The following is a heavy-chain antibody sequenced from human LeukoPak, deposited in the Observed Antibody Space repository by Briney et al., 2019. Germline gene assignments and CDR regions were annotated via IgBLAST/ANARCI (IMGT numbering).Heavy chain of an antibody. Sequence: ASVKVSCKASGYTFTNYYMHWVRQAPAQGLEWMGKINPTGGSTSYAEKFQGRVTMTRDMCTSTVYMELSSLRSEDTAVYYCARALTGHDAFDIWGQGTMVTVSS. CDR2: INPTGGST. CDR3: ARALTGHDAFDI. J-gene: IGHJ3*02. V-gene: IGHV1-46*01. D-gene: IGHD1-14*01. CDR1: GYTFTNYY.